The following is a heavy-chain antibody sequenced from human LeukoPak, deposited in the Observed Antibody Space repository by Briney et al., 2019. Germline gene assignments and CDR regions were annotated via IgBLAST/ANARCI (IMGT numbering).Heavy chain of an antibody. J-gene: IGHJ4*02. Sequence: SETLSLTCTVSGVSISSSSHYWGWIRQPPGKGLEWIGSIYYSGSTYHNPSLKSRVTISVDTSKNQFSLKLSSVTAADTAVYYCARDPRIAAAGTLDYWGQGTLVTVSS. V-gene: IGHV4-39*07. D-gene: IGHD6-13*01. CDR2: IYYSGST. CDR3: ARDPRIAAAGTLDY. CDR1: GVSISSSSHY.